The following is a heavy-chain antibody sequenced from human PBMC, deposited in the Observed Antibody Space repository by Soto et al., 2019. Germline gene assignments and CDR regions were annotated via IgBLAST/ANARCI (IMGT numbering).Heavy chain of an antibody. CDR2: ISAYNGNT. J-gene: IGHJ5*02. CDR1: GYTFNSYG. CDR3: ARGYCSSTSCYFSLFDP. V-gene: IGHV1-18*01. Sequence: SVKVSCKASGYTFNSYGIGWVRQAPGQGLEWMGWISAYNGNTNYAQKLQGRVTMTTDTSTSTAYMELRSLRSDDTAVYYCARGYCSSTSCYFSLFDPWGQGTLVTVSS. D-gene: IGHD2-2*01.